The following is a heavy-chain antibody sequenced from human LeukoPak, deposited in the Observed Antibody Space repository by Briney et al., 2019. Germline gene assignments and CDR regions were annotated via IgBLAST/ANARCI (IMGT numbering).Heavy chain of an antibody. J-gene: IGHJ4*02. V-gene: IGHV3-11*06. CDR1: ACSFSDFH. CDR2: ISSSSSHT. CDR3: ARTNLGSGWRFDY. D-gene: IGHD6-19*01. Sequence: PGGSLRLSCGASACSFSDFHMTWIRQAPGKGLEWVSYISSSSSHTNYTDSVKGRFTLSRDNAKNSLYLQMNSLRAEDTAVYYCARTNLGSGWRFDYWGQGTLVTVSS.